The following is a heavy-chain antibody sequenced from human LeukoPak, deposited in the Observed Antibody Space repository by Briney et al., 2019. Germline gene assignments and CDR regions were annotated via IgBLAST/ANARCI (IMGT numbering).Heavy chain of an antibody. CDR1: GGSISGFY. D-gene: IGHD1-26*01. CDR2: IHYTGNT. CDR3: ARHGGSSSSRSSFDP. J-gene: IGHJ5*02. Sequence: SETLSLTCTVSGGSISGFYWSWIRQPPGKGLEWIAYIHYTGNTKYNPSLKSRVTISVDTSKNQCSLEVNSVTAADTAVYYCARHGGSSSSRSSFDPWGQGSLVTVSS. V-gene: IGHV4-59*08.